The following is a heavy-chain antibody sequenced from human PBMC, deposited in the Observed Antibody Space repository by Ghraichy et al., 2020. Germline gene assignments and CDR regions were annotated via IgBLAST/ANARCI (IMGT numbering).Heavy chain of an antibody. CDR1: GFTFSDYY. Sequence: GGSLRLSCAASGFTFSDYYMSWIRQAPGKGLEWVSYISSSSSYTNYADSVKGRFTISRDNAKNSLYLQMNSLRAEDTAVYYCARHPYNRGLNWFDPWGQGTLVTVSS. V-gene: IGHV3-11*06. CDR2: ISSSSSYT. D-gene: IGHD1-1*01. CDR3: ARHPYNRGLNWFDP. J-gene: IGHJ5*02.